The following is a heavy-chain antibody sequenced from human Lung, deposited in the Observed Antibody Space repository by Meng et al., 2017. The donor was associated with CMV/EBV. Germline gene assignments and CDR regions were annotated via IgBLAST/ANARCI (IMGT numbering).Heavy chain of an antibody. J-gene: IGHJ4*02. D-gene: IGHD3-3*01. CDR1: FIVSNYA. CDR2: ISYDGNNY. V-gene: IGHV3-30-3*01. CDR3: SRGGPGMRFVEWFSFDF. Sequence: FIVSNYAMNWVRQATGRGLEWLAVISYDGNNYYYADSGKGRFTISRDNSKNTVFLQMNSLRGEDTAVYYCSRGGPGMRFVEWFSFDFWGQGALVTVSS.